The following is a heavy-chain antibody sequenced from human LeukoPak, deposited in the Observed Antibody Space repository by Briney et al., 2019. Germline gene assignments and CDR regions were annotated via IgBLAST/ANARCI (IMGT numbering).Heavy chain of an antibody. CDR2: INHSGST. D-gene: IGHD4-17*01. V-gene: IGHV4-34*01. CDR3: ARWDYGDYGDY. Sequence: SSETLSLTCAVYGGSFSGYYWSWIRQPPGKGLEWIGEINHSGSTNYNPSLKSRVTISVDTSKSQFSLKLSSVTAADTAVYYCARWDYGDYGDYWGQGTLVTVSS. CDR1: GGSFSGYY. J-gene: IGHJ4*02.